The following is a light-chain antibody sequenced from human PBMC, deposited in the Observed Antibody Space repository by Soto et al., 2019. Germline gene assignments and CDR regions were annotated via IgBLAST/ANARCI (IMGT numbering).Light chain of an antibody. CDR2: EGI. CDR1: SSNIGGYNV. Sequence: QSVLTQPASVSGSPGQSITISCSGTSSNIGGYNVVSWYQQHPGKAPKVIVYEGIKRPSGVSDRFSGSTSGSTASLTISGLQAEDEADYYCCAYVGARTYVFGTGTKVTVL. CDR3: CAYVGARTYV. J-gene: IGLJ1*01. V-gene: IGLV2-23*01.